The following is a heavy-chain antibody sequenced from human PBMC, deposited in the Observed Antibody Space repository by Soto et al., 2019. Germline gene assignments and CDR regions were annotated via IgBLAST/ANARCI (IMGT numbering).Heavy chain of an antibody. D-gene: IGHD5-12*01. CDR2: INHSGST. J-gene: IGHJ4*02. V-gene: IGHV4-34*01. Sequence: QVQLQQWGAGLLKPSETLSLTCAVYGGSFSGYYWSWIRQPPGKGLEWIGEINHSGSTNYNQARMSRVTISVDTSKNQFSLKVSSVTAADTAVYYCARTPPRAIVATRGFFDYWGQGTLVTVSS. CDR1: GGSFSGYY. CDR3: ARTPPRAIVATRGFFDY.